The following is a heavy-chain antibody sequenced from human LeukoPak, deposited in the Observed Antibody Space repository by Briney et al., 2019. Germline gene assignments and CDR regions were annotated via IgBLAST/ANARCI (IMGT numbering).Heavy chain of an antibody. CDR1: GFSFCDAW. Sequence: GGSLRLSCAASGFSFCDAWMSWVRQIPGKGLEWVGRIESKTDGGTTDYAAPVKGRFTISRDDSTNTLYLQMNSLKSEDTAVYYCTTYGSGRKFDYWGQGILVTVSS. CDR3: TTYGSGRKFDY. J-gene: IGHJ4*02. V-gene: IGHV3-15*04. CDR2: IESKTDGGTT. D-gene: IGHD3-10*01.